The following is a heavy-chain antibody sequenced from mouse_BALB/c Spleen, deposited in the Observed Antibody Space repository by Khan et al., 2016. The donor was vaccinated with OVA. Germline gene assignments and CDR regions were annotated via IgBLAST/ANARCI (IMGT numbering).Heavy chain of an antibody. D-gene: IGHD1-3*01. CDR3: ARLEDI. V-gene: IGHV2-9*02. CDR2: IWAGGST. Sequence: QVQLKQSGPGLVAPSLSLSITCTVSGFTLTSYGVHWVRQPPGKGLEWLGVIWAGGSTTYNSALMSSLSISKDNSKSKVFLKMNSLQTDDTAMYYCARLEDIWGQGTTLTVSS. J-gene: IGHJ2*01. CDR1: GFTLTSYG.